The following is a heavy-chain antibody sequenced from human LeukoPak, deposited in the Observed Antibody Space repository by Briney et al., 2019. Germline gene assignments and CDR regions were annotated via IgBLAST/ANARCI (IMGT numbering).Heavy chain of an antibody. D-gene: IGHD1-26*01. J-gene: IGHJ4*02. CDR2: ISTTSSYI. CDR1: GFTFSSYT. CDR3: ARMGSGSYLDY. Sequence: PGGSLRLSCAASGFTFSSYTMNWVRQAPGKGLEWVSSISTTSSYIYYADSVKGRFTISRDNAKNSLFLQMNSLRAEDTAVYYCARMGSGSYLDYWGQGTLVTVSS. V-gene: IGHV3-21*01.